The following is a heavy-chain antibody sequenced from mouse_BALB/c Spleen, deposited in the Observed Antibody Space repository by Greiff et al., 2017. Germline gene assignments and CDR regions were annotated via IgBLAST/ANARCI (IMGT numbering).Heavy chain of an antibody. CDR1: GYTFTDYN. Sequence: VQLQQSGPELVKPGASVKIPCKASGYTFTDYNMDWVKQSHGKSLEWIGDINPNNGGTIYNQKFKGKATLTVDKSSSTAYMELRSLTSEDTAVYYCARREVDSSGYWFAYWGQGTLVTVSA. J-gene: IGHJ3*01. CDR3: ARREVDSSGYWFAY. V-gene: IGHV1-18*01. CDR2: INPNNGGT. D-gene: IGHD3-2*01.